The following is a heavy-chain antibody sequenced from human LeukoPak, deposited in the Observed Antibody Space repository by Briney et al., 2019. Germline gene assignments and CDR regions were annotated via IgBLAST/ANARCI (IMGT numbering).Heavy chain of an antibody. CDR3: TAVGYDY. D-gene: IGHD4-23*01. Sequence: GGSLRLSCAASVFTLSNAWVTWVRQVPGKGLEWVGRIKSNTDGGTTDFAAPVKGRFTISRDNSENKVYLQMNSLKTEDTAVYYCTAVGYDYWGQGSLVTVSS. CDR1: VFTLSNAW. V-gene: IGHV3-15*01. J-gene: IGHJ4*01. CDR2: IKSNTDGGTT.